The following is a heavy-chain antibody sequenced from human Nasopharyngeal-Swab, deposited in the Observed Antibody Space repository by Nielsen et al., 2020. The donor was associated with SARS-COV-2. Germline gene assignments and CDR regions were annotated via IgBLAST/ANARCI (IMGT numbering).Heavy chain of an antibody. CDR1: GGSISSNNW. D-gene: IGHD6-13*01. CDR3: ARTPPDIAAAGYFDY. Sequence: GSLRLSCGVSGGSISSNNWWSWVRQPPGKGLEWIGEIYHSGSTNYNPSLESRVTISVDKSRNQFSLKLTSVTAADTAVYYCARTPPDIAAAGYFDYWGQGTLVTVSS. CDR2: IYHSGST. V-gene: IGHV4-4*02. J-gene: IGHJ4*02.